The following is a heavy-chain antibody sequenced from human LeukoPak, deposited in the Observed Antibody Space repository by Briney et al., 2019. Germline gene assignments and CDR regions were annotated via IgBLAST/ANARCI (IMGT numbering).Heavy chain of an antibody. J-gene: IGHJ4*02. V-gene: IGHV1-69*13. CDR2: IIPIFGTA. CDR1: GGTFSSYA. CDR3: ARGYYYDSSGYSLSYFDY. Sequence: GASVKVSCKASGGTFSSYAISWVRQAPGQGLEWMGGIIPIFGTANYARKFQGRVTITADESTSTAYMELSSLRSEDTAVYYCARGYYYDSSGYSLSYFDYWGQGTLVTVSS. D-gene: IGHD3-22*01.